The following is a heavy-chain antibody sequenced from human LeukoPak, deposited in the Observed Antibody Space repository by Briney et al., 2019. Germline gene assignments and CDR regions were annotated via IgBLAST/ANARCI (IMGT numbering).Heavy chain of an antibody. D-gene: IGHD3-22*01. CDR1: GFTFSSYA. CDR2: TSGSGGST. Sequence: PGGSLRLSFAASGFTFSSYAMSWVRQAPGKGLEWVSATSGSGGSTYYADSVKGRFTISRDNSKNTLYLQMNSLRAEDTAVYYCAKDQYYYDSSGYIFFDYWGQGTLVTVSS. J-gene: IGHJ4*02. CDR3: AKDQYYYDSSGYIFFDY. V-gene: IGHV3-23*01.